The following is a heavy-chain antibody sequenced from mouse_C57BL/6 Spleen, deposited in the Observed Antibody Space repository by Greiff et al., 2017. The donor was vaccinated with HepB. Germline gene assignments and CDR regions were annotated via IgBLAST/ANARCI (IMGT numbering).Heavy chain of an antibody. V-gene: IGHV7-1*01. Sequence: EVKLVESGGGLVQSGRSLRLSCATSGFTFSDFYMEWVRQAPGKGLEWIAASRNKADDYTTEYSASVKGRFIVSRDTSQSIIYLQMNALRAEDTAIDDCARGTAQALYCDYWGQGTTLTVSS. CDR1: GFTFSDFY. J-gene: IGHJ2*01. CDR2: SRNKADDYTT. D-gene: IGHD3-2*02. CDR3: ARGTAQALYCDY.